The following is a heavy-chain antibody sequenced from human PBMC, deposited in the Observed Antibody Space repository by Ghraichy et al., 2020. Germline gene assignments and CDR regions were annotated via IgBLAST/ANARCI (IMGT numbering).Heavy chain of an antibody. V-gene: IGHV4-39*01. CDR3: SRLKEFYGRRGVEYLRDYDV. CDR2: IYYDGTT. CDR1: GDAIRSATHY. Sequence: SETLSLTCSVSGDAIRSATHYWAWVRQPPGKGLEWLGAIYYDGTTYYNPSLKSRLLVSVDTSTGQFFLQLISGPAADTGVYYCSRLKEFYGRRGVEYLRDYDVWGRGTWVIVSS. J-gene: IGHJ4*02. D-gene: IGHD2/OR15-2a*01.